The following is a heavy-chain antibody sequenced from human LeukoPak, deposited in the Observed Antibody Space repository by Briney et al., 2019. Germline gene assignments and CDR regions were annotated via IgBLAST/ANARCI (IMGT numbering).Heavy chain of an antibody. D-gene: IGHD4-23*01. CDR2: INWNGGST. V-gene: IGHV3-20*01. Sequence: GGSLRLSCAASGFTFDDYVMSWVRQAPGKGLEWVSGINWNGGSTGYADSVKGRFTISRDNAKNSLYLQMNSLRVEDTALYHCARAYYGGNADAFDIWGQGTMVTVSS. CDR1: GFTFDDYV. CDR3: ARAYYGGNADAFDI. J-gene: IGHJ3*02.